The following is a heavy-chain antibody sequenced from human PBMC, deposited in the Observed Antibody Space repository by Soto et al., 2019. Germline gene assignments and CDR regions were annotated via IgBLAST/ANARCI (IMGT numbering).Heavy chain of an antibody. Sequence: QVQLVESGGGVVQPGRSLRLSCAASRFTFSSYGMHWVRQAPGKGLEWVAVISSDGSNKYYADSVKGRFTISRDNSKKTLYLQRNSLRAEDTAVYYCAKDFLTSSVARLWVFDYWGQGTLVTVSS. CDR3: AKDFLTSSVARLWVFDY. CDR1: RFTFSSYG. V-gene: IGHV3-30*18. CDR2: ISSDGSNK. J-gene: IGHJ4*02. D-gene: IGHD6-19*01.